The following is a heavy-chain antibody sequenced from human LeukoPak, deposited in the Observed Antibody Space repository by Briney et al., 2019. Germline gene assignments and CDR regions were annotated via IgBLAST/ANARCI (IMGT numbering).Heavy chain of an antibody. CDR1: GYTFTGYY. Sequence: ASVRVSCKASGYTFTGYYMHWVRQAPGQGLEWMGWINPNSGGTNYAQKFQGRVTMTRDTSISTAYMELSRLRSDDTAVYYCARAGDYYSYGMDVWGQGTTVTVSS. CDR3: ARAGDYYSYGMDV. J-gene: IGHJ6*02. CDR2: INPNSGGT. D-gene: IGHD7-27*01. V-gene: IGHV1-2*02.